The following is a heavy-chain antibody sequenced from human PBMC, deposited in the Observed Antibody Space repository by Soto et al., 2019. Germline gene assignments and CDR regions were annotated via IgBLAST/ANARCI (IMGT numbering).Heavy chain of an antibody. J-gene: IGHJ4*02. V-gene: IGHV1-69*13. CDR2: FIPIFGTA. D-gene: IGHD3-10*01. CDR1: GGTFSSYA. CDR3: ARLPQFLWFGALTSRAYYFNY. Sequence: SVKVSCKASGGTFSSYAISWVRQAPGQGLEWMGGFIPIFGTANYAQKFQGRVTITADDSTSTAYLQWSSLKASDTAIYYCARLPQFLWFGALTSRAYYFNYWGPGTLVTVSS.